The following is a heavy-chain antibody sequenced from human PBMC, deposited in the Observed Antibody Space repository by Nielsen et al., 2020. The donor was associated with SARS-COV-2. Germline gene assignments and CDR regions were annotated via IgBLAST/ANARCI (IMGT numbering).Heavy chain of an antibody. CDR3: ARPLVGLTPLDAFDA. CDR2: IFPGDSET. D-gene: IGHD1-26*01. J-gene: IGHJ3*01. Sequence: KVSCKASGYSFTGYWIGWVRQVPGNGLEWMAVIFPGDSETRYNPSIQGRVTISADKSITTAYLQWSSLRASDTAMYYCARPLVGLTPLDAFDAWGQGTMVTVSS. V-gene: IGHV5-51*01. CDR1: GYSFTGYW.